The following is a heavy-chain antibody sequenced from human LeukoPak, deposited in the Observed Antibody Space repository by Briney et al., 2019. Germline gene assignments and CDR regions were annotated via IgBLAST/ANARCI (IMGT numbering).Heavy chain of an antibody. Sequence: SETLSLTCTVSGGSISSYYWSWIRQPAGKGLEWIGRIYTSGSTNYNPSLKSRVTMSVDTSKNQFSLKPSSVTAADTAVYYCARDLSLDYYYYMDVWGKGTTVTVSS. J-gene: IGHJ6*03. V-gene: IGHV4-4*07. CDR1: GGSISSYY. D-gene: IGHD3-16*02. CDR2: IYTSGST. CDR3: ARDLSLDYYYYMDV.